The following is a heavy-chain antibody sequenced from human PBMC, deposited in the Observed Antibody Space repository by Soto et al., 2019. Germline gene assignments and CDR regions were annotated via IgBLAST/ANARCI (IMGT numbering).Heavy chain of an antibody. CDR2: ISAYNGNT. J-gene: IGHJ5*02. D-gene: IGHD4-17*01. V-gene: IGHV1-18*01. CDR1: GYTFTSYG. Sequence: ASVKVSCKASGYTFTSYGISWVRQAPGQGLEWMGWISAYNGNTNYAQKLQGRVTMTTDTSTSTAYMELRSLRSDDTAVYYRARDSPATVTTYRNWFDPWGQGTLVTVSS. CDR3: ARDSPATVTTYRNWFDP.